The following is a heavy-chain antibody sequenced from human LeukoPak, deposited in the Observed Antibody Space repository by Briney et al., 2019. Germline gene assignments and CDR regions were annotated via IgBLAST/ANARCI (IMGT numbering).Heavy chain of an antibody. J-gene: IGHJ3*02. V-gene: IGHV1-69*13. CDR1: GGTFSSYA. Sequence: ASVKVSCKASGGTFSSYAISRVRQAPGQGLEWMGGIIPIFGTANYAQKFQGRVTITADGSTSTAYMELSSLRSEDTAVYYCARGYSSEDAFDIWGQGTMVTVSS. D-gene: IGHD6-19*01. CDR3: ARGYSSEDAFDI. CDR2: IIPIFGTA.